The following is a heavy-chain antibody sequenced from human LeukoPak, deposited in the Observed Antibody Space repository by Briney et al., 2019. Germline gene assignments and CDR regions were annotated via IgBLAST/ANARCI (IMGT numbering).Heavy chain of an antibody. CDR1: GGSISSYY. Sequence: PSETLSPTCTVSGGSISSYYWSWIRQPPGKGLEWIGYIYYSGSTNYNPSLKSRVTISVDTSKNQFSLKLSSVTAADTAMYYCARLYSSGWYYFDYWGQGTLVTVSS. CDR3: ARLYSSGWYYFDY. D-gene: IGHD6-19*01. CDR2: IYYSGST. J-gene: IGHJ4*02. V-gene: IGHV4-59*01.